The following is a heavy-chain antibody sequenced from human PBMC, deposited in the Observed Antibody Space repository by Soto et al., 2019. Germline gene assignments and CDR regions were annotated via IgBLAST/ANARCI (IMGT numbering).Heavy chain of an antibody. V-gene: IGHV4-30-2*06. CDR3: ARAPPGPSPRWDV. D-gene: IGHD3-10*01. CDR2: IYATGKT. CDR1: GASMSSGGHS. J-gene: IGHJ6*02. Sequence: QVQLQESGSGLVKPSQTLSVTCGVSGASMSSGGHSWSWIRQSPGEGLEWIGCIYATGKTYYNPSLKGRVTISVDTSENQFSLTVPSVTAGDTAGYYGARAPPGPSPRWDVWGQGTTVTVSS.